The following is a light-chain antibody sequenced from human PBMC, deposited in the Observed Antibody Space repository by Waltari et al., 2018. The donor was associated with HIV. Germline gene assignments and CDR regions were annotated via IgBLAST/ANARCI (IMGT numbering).Light chain of an antibody. J-gene: IGKJ2*01. V-gene: IGKV4-1*01. Sequence: DIVMTQSPDSLVVSLGERATINCKSSQSVLYTSNNKNYLAWYQQKPGQSPNLLIYWASTRESGVPDRFSGGGSGTDFTLTISSLQAEDVAVYYCQQYYSTPYTFGQGTKLEI. CDR1: QSVLYTSNNKNY. CDR3: QQYYSTPYT. CDR2: WAS.